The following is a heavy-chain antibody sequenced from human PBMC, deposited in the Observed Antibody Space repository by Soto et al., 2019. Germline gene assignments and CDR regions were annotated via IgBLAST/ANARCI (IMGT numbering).Heavy chain of an antibody. Sequence: WGSLRLSCAASGFTFSGYPMHWVRQAPGKGLEWVAVISFDGRYEYYADSVKGRFTISRDNSKNTLCLQMNNLRAGETAVYYCAIGHFQTFRNTWPAFYGLDIWPQGKLVTV. J-gene: IGHJ3*02. CDR2: ISFDGRYE. D-gene: IGHD3-10*01. CDR3: AIGHFQTFRNTWPAFYGLDI. CDR1: GFTFSGYP. V-gene: IGHV3-30*04.